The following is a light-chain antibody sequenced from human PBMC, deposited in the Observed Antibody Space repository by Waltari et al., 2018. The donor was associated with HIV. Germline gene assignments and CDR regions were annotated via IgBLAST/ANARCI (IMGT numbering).Light chain of an antibody. CDR2: AAS. J-gene: IGKJ1*01. V-gene: IGKV1-39*01. CDR1: QTISSY. Sequence: DIQMTQSPSSLSASVGDRVTITCRASQTISSYLNWYQQKPGKAPKLLIYAASTLQGGVPSRFSGSGSGTDFTLTISRLQTEDFATYYCQQTYNAEWTIGQGTKVDIK. CDR3: QQTYNAEWT.